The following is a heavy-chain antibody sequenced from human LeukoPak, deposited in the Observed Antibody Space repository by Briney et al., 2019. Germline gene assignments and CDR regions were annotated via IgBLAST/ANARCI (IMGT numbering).Heavy chain of an antibody. Sequence: GGSLRLSCAASGFTFSSYALHWVRGAPGKGLEYVSGISSNGGSTYYANSVQGRFTISRDNSKNTLYLQMGSLGAEDMAVYYCARDFYYDSSGPYFYYGMDVWGQGTTVTVSS. V-gene: IGHV3-64*01. J-gene: IGHJ6*02. CDR1: GFTFSSYA. CDR3: ARDFYYDSSGPYFYYGMDV. CDR2: ISSNGGST. D-gene: IGHD3-22*01.